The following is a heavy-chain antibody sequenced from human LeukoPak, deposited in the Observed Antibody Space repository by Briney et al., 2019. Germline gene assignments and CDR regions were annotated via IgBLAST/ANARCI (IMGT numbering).Heavy chain of an antibody. CDR2: ISGSSRYI. CDR1: GFTFSSYT. CDR3: ARELVDTSGHYYLDY. D-gene: IGHD3-22*01. J-gene: IGHJ4*02. Sequence: GGSLRLSCAASGFTFSSYTMNWVRQAPGKGLEWVSSISGSSRYIYYADSVKGRFTISRDYSLFLQMNSLRAEDTAVYYCARELVDTSGHYYLDYWGQGTLVTVPS. V-gene: IGHV3-21*01.